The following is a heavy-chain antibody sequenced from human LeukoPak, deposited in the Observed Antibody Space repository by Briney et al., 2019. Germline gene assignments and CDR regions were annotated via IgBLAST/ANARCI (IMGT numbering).Heavy chain of an antibody. CDR1: GFTFSSNW. CDR2: IKQDGSEK. J-gene: IGHJ4*02. CDR3: ARGKGFDY. Sequence: GGSLKLSCAASGFTFSSNWLSWFGQAPGKGLEWVANIKQDGSEKYYVDSVKGRLTISRDNAKNSLYLQMNSLRAEDTAVYYCARGKGFDYWGQGTLVTVSS. V-gene: IGHV3-7*01.